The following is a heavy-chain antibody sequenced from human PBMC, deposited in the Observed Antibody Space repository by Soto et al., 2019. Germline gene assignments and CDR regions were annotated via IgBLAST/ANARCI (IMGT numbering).Heavy chain of an antibody. V-gene: IGHV3-23*01. Sequence: GGSLRLSCAASGFTFSSYAMSWVRQAPGKGLEWVSAISGSGGSTYYADSVKGRFTISRDNSENTLYLQMNSLRAEDTAVYYCAKQTVATISGGFDYWGQGTLVTVSS. CDR1: GFTFSSYA. D-gene: IGHD5-12*01. J-gene: IGHJ4*02. CDR2: ISGSGGST. CDR3: AKQTVATISGGFDY.